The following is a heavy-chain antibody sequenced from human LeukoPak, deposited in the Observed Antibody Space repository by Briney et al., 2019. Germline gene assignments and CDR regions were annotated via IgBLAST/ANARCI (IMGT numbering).Heavy chain of an antibody. CDR3: ARGPPSGSYYF. Sequence: SETLSLTCAVYGGSFSGYYWSWIRQPPGKGLEWIGEINHSGSTNYNPSLKSRVTISVDTSKNQCSLKLSSVTAADTAVYYCARGPPSGSYYFWGQGTLVTVSS. V-gene: IGHV4-34*01. CDR2: INHSGST. CDR1: GGSFSGYY. D-gene: IGHD1-26*01. J-gene: IGHJ4*02.